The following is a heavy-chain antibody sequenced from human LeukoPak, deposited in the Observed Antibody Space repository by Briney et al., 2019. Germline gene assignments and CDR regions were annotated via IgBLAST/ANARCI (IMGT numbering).Heavy chain of an antibody. D-gene: IGHD3-22*01. V-gene: IGHV3-23*01. CDR2: TRSDGGGT. Sequence: GGSLRLSCAASGFTFSNYGMSWVRQPPGKGLEWVSSTRSDGGGTFYADSVNGRFTISRDNSKNTLYLQMNSLRAEDTAVYFCAKYGSSGYYFSHWFDPWGQGTLVSVSS. J-gene: IGHJ5*02. CDR3: AKYGSSGYYFSHWFDP. CDR1: GFTFSNYG.